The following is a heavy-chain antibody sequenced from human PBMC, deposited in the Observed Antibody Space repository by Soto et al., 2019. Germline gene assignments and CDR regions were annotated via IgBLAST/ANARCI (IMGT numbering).Heavy chain of an antibody. V-gene: IGHV3-30-3*01. CDR1: GFTFSSYA. D-gene: IGHD5-18*01. CDR3: ARDSAGYGYGYYYCGMDV. J-gene: IGHJ6*02. Sequence: PGGSLRLSCGASGFTFSSYAMHWVRQAPGKGLEWVAVISYDGSNKYYADSVKGRFTISRDNSKNTLYLQMNSLRAEDTAVYYCARDSAGYGYGYYYCGMDVWGQGTTVTVS. CDR2: ISYDGSNK.